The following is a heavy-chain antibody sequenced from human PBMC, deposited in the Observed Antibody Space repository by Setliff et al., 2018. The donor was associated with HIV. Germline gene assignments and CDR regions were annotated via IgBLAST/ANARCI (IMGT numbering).Heavy chain of an antibody. V-gene: IGHV4-4*09. CDR2: IYTSRGT. CDR1: GGSISGYH. Sequence: SETLSLTCTVSGGSISGYHWNWLRQTPGKGLEWIGYIYTSRGTNYNHSLRTRVIISVDTSNQFSLKLSSVTAADAAAYYCARSPSYRSSWEYNFDYWGQGILVTVSS. J-gene: IGHJ4*02. D-gene: IGHD6-13*01. CDR3: ARSPSYRSSWEYNFDY.